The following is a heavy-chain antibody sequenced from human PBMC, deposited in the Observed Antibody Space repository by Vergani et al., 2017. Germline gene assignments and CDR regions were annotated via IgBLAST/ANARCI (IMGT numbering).Heavy chain of an antibody. Sequence: QVQLVQSGAEVKKPGASVKVSCKASGYTFTSYGISWVRQAPGQGLEWMGWISAYNGNTNYAQKLQGRVTMTTDTSTSTAYMELRSLRSEDTAVYYCARDHLGYCSSTSCYGNNWFDPWGQGTLVTVSS. CDR1: GYTFTSYG. V-gene: IGHV1-18*01. CDR2: ISAYNGNT. J-gene: IGHJ5*02. D-gene: IGHD2-2*01. CDR3: ARDHLGYCSSTSCYGNNWFDP.